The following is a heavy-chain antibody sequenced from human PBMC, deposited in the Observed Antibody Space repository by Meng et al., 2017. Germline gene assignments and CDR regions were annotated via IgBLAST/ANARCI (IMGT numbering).Heavy chain of an antibody. D-gene: IGHD1-26*01. J-gene: IGHJ5*02. Sequence: QVQWVQSGAEGKKPGASVKVSCKASGYTFTSYGISWVRQAPGQGLEWMGWISAYNGNTNYAQKLQGRVTMTTDTSTSTAYMELRSLRSDDTAVYYCASSSSGSYYWWFDPWGQGTLVTVSS. CDR1: GYTFTSYG. V-gene: IGHV1-18*01. CDR3: ASSSSGSYYWWFDP. CDR2: ISAYNGNT.